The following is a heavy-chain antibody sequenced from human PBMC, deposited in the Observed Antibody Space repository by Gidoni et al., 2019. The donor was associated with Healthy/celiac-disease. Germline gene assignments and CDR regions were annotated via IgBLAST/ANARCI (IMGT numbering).Heavy chain of an antibody. CDR1: GFTFRSYA. CDR3: AKGPGYSSTRHLDY. J-gene: IGHJ4*02. V-gene: IGHV3-23*01. D-gene: IGHD6-13*01. Sequence: EVQLFESGVWLLQPGGSLRLSCSASGFTFRSYAMSWVRQAPGKGLEWVSAISGSGGSTYYADSVKGRFTIARDNSKNTLYLKMNSLRAEDTAVYYCAKGPGYSSTRHLDYWGQGTLVTVSS. CDR2: ISGSGGST.